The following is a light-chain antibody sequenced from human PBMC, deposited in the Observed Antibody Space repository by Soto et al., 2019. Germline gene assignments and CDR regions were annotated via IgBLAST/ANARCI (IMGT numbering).Light chain of an antibody. CDR3: QKSYSTLWR. J-gene: IGKJ1*01. V-gene: IGKV1-39*01. CDR1: QSISSN. CDR2: AAS. Sequence: DIQMTQSPSSLSASVGDRVTITCRASQSISSNLNWYKQKPGKAPKLLIYAASSLQSRVPSRFSGSGSGTDFTLTSSSRQTEKFATYYCQKSYSTLWRCGQGTKVEIK.